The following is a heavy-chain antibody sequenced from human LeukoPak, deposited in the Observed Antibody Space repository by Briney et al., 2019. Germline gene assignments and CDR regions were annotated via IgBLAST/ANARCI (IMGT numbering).Heavy chain of an antibody. CDR3: ARDGLYYDILTGYYRRGYFDY. D-gene: IGHD3-9*01. CDR1: GGSISSYY. CDR2: IYTSGSA. J-gene: IGHJ4*02. Sequence: SETLSLTCTVSGGSISSYYWSWIRQPAGKGLEWIGRIYTSGSANYNPSLKGRVTMSVDTSKNQFSLKLSSVTAADTAVYYCARDGLYYDILTGYYRRGYFDYWGQGTLVTVSS. V-gene: IGHV4-4*07.